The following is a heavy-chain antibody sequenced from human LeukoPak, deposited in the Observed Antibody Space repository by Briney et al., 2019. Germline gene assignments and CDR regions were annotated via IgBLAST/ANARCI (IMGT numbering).Heavy chain of an antibody. CDR3: ARAVAGTHWLDP. D-gene: IGHD6-19*01. V-gene: IGHV3-66*01. CDR1: GFTVNSKY. Sequence: GGSLRLSCAASGFTVNSKYMSWVRQAPGKGLEWVSIIYSGGRTYYADSVKGRFTMSRENAKNSLHLQMNSLRAGDTAVYYCARAVAGTHWLDPWGQGTLVTVSS. CDR2: IYSGGRT. J-gene: IGHJ5*02.